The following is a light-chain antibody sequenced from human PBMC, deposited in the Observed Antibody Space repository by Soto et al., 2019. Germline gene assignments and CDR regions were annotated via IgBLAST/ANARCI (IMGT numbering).Light chain of an antibody. J-gene: IGKJ2*01. Sequence: EIVMTQSPATLSVSPGERATLSCRASQSVSSNLAWYQQKPGQAPRLLIYGASTRATGIPARFSGSGSGTEFTLTISSLQSEDFAVYYCKQYNNSLPHFGQGTKLEIK. CDR3: KQYNNSLPH. CDR2: GAS. V-gene: IGKV3-15*01. CDR1: QSVSSN.